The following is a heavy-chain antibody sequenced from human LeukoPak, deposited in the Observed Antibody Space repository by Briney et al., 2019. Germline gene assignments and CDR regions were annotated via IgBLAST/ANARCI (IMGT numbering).Heavy chain of an antibody. D-gene: IGHD3-22*01. CDR1: GFTFSSYG. J-gene: IGHJ4*02. CDR3: AKDWARDSSGYYLFDY. Sequence: GRPLRLSCAASGFTFSSYGMHWVRQAPGKGLEWVAVIWYDGSNKYYADSVKGRFTISRDNSKNTLYLQMNSLRAEDTAVYYCAKDWARDSSGYYLFDYWGQGTLVTVSS. CDR2: IWYDGSNK. V-gene: IGHV3-33*06.